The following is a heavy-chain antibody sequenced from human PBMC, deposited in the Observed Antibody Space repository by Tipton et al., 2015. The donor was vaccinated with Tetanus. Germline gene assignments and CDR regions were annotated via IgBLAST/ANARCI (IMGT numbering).Heavy chain of an antibody. J-gene: IGHJ4*02. CDR1: DGSFNAYY. V-gene: IGHV4-34*01. CDR2: VNQSGST. D-gene: IGHD5-18*01. CDR3: ARHLTYTYTSRYFDY. Sequence: TLSLTCGVSDGSFNAYYWSWIRQTPGKGLEWIGEVNQSGSTKYNPSFNSRAAISVDTSKSQFSLRVRSVTAADTAVYYCARHLTYTYTSRYFDYWGLGTLVTVSS.